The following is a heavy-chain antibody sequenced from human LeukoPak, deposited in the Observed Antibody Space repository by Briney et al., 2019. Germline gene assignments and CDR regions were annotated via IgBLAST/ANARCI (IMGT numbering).Heavy chain of an antibody. Sequence: SETLSLTCTVSGGSISRYFWSWIRQPPGKGLEWIGYITYTGNTNYNPSLKSRVTISVDTSKNQFSLKLSSVTAADTAVYYCAREMGYSTSSLRMDVWGQGTTVTVSS. J-gene: IGHJ6*02. V-gene: IGHV4-59*01. CDR3: AREMGYSTSSLRMDV. CDR2: ITYTGNT. CDR1: GGSISRYF. D-gene: IGHD6-13*01.